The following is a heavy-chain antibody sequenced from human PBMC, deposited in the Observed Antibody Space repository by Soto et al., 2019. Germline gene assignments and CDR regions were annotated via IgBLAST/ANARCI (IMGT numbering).Heavy chain of an antibody. V-gene: IGHV3-23*01. D-gene: IGHD6-19*01. J-gene: IGHJ4*02. Sequence: EVQLLESGGGLVQPGGSLRLSCAASGFTFSSYAMSWVRQAPGKGLEWVSAISGSGGSTYYADSVKGRFTISRDNSKNTLYLQMNSLRAEDTAVYYCAICGGEQWLVRSYCDHWGQGTLVTVSS. CDR1: GFTFSSYA. CDR2: ISGSGGST. CDR3: AICGGEQWLVRSYCDH.